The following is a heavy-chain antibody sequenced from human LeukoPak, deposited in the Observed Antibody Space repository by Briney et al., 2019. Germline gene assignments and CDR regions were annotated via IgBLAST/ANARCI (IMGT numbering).Heavy chain of an antibody. CDR2: ISTTGTYI. V-gene: IGHV3-21*01. CDR3: ARDDTKYQLLFPFDP. CDR1: GFTFSTYS. J-gene: IGHJ5*02. Sequence: GGSLRLSCAASGFTFSTYSMTWVRQAPGQGLEWVSSISTTGTYIYYADSVKGRFTISRDNANNSLYLQMNSLRAEDTAVYYCARDDTKYQLLFPFDPWGQGTLVTVSS. D-gene: IGHD2-2*01.